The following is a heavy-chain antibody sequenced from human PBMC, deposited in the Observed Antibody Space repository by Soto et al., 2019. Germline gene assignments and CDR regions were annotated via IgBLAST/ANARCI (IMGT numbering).Heavy chain of an antibody. CDR2: ISYDGSNK. V-gene: IGHV3-30*18. Sequence: GGSLRLSCVASGFTFSSYGMHWVRQAPGKGLEWVAFISYDGSNKYYVDSMKGRLTISRDNSKNTLYLQMNSLRAEDTAVYYCAKDPDLSYDYVWGSYRREYYFENWGQGTLVTVSS. CDR3: AKDPDLSYDYVWGSYRREYYFEN. J-gene: IGHJ4*02. CDR1: GFTFSSYG. D-gene: IGHD3-16*02.